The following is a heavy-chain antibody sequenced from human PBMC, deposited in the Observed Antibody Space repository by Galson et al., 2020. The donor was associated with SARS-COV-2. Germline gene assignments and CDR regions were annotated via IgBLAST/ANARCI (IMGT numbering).Heavy chain of an antibody. J-gene: IGHJ6*02. D-gene: IGHD5-18*01. V-gene: IGHV3-30*04. CDR1: GFTFSSYA. CDR3: ASSGYTYYYGMDV. CDR2: ISYDGSNK. Sequence: GESLKISCAASGFTFSSYAMHWVRQAPGKGLEWVAVISYDGSNKYYADSVKGRFTISRDNSKNTLYLQMNSLRAEDTAVYYCASSGYTYYYGMDVWGQGTTVTVSS.